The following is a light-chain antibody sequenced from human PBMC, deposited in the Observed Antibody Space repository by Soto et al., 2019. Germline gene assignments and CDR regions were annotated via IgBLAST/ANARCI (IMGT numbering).Light chain of an antibody. CDR3: SSYAGSNKSV. V-gene: IGLV2-8*01. CDR1: SSDVGGYNY. CDR2: EVS. Sequence: QSALTQPPSASGSPGQSVTISCTGTSSDVGGYNYVSWYQQYPGKAPKLMIYEVSKRPSGVPDRFSGSKSGNTASLTVSGLQAEDEADYYCSSYAGSNKSVFXTGTKATVL. J-gene: IGLJ1*01.